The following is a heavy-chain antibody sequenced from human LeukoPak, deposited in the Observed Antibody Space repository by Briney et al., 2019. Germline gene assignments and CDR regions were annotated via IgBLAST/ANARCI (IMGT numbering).Heavy chain of an antibody. CDR3: AKGTVTRRTKYYYYYYYMDV. CDR2: INPNSGGT. J-gene: IGHJ6*03. Sequence: ASVKVSCKASGYTFTGYYMHWVRQAPGQGLEWMGWINPNSGGTNYAQKFQGRVTMTRDTSISTAYMELSRLRSDDTAVYYCAKGTVTRRTKYYYYYYYMDVWGKGTTVTVSS. V-gene: IGHV1-2*02. CDR1: GYTFTGYY. D-gene: IGHD4-17*01.